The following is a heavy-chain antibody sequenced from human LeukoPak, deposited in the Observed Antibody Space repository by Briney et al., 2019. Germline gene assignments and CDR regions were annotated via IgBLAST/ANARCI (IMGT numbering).Heavy chain of an antibody. CDR2: IMPLFNTP. Sequence: GASVKVSCKASGGTFSSYTITWVRQAPGQGLEWMGGIMPLFNTPNYAQQFQGRVTITTDESTSTAYMELSSLRSEDTAVYYCARAPTTYYYDSSGYYNWFDPWGQGTLVTVSS. CDR1: GGTFSSYT. CDR3: ARAPTTYYYDSSGYYNWFDP. J-gene: IGHJ5*02. D-gene: IGHD3-22*01. V-gene: IGHV1-69*05.